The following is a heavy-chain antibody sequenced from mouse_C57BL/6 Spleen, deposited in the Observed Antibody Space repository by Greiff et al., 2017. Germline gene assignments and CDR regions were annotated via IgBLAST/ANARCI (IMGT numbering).Heavy chain of an antibody. CDR3: ARESTTVVALDY. CDR1: GFTFSSYA. Sequence: EVQLVESGGGLVKPGGSLKLSCAASGFTFSSYAMPWVRQTPEKRLEWVATISDGGSYTYYPDNVKGRFTISRDNAKNNLYLQMSHLKSEDTAMYYCARESTTVVALDYWGQGTSVTVSS. CDR2: ISDGGSYT. D-gene: IGHD1-1*01. V-gene: IGHV5-4*01. J-gene: IGHJ4*01.